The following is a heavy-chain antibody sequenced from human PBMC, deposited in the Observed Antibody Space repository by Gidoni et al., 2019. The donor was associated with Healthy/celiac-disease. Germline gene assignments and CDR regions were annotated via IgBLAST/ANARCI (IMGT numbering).Heavy chain of an antibody. CDR2: IRYDGSNK. Sequence: QVQLVESGGGVVQPGGSLRLSCAAAGFHLSHYGMHWVRQAPGKGLEWVAFIRYDGSNKYYADSVKGRFTISRDNSKNTLYLQMNSLRAEDTAVYYCAKDRSWEGGWYLTGCFDYWGQGTLVTVSS. CDR1: GFHLSHYG. J-gene: IGHJ4*02. CDR3: AKDRSWEGGWYLTGCFDY. V-gene: IGHV3-30*02. D-gene: IGHD6-19*01.